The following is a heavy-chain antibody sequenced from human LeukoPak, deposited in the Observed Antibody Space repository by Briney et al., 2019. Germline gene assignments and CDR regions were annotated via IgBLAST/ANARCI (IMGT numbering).Heavy chain of an antibody. CDR2: ISGSGGST. CDR3: ASRLSYCSGGSCYSHHDAFDI. J-gene: IGHJ3*02. Sequence: PGASLRLSCAASGFTFSSYAMSWVRQAPGKGLEWVSAISGSGGSTYYADSVKGRFTISRDSSKNTLYLQMNSLRAEDTAVYYCASRLSYCSGGSCYSHHDAFDIWGQGTMVTVSS. D-gene: IGHD2-15*01. V-gene: IGHV3-23*01. CDR1: GFTFSSYA.